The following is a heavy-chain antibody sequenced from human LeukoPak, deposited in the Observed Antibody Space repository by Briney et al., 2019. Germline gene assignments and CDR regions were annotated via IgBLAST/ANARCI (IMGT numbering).Heavy chain of an antibody. J-gene: IGHJ4*02. CDR1: GYTFTSYG. D-gene: IGHD1-20*01. Sequence: GASVKVSCKASGYTFTSYGISWVRQAPGQGLEWMGWISAYNGNTNYAQKLQGRVTMTTDTSTSTAYMELRSLRSDDTAVYYCARDRGNNWNDSLFFDYWGQGTLVTVSS. CDR2: ISAYNGNT. V-gene: IGHV1-18*01. CDR3: ARDRGNNWNDSLFFDY.